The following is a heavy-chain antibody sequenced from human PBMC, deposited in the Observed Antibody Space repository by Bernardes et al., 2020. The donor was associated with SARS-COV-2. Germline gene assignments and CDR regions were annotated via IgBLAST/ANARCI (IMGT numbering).Heavy chain of an antibody. Sequence: SETLSLTRTVSGGSISSYYWSWIRQPPGKGLEWIGYIYYSGSTNYNPSLKSRVTISVDTSKNQFSLKLSSVTAADTAVYYCVRGFDYWGQGTLVTVSS. CDR1: GGSISSYY. J-gene: IGHJ4*02. D-gene: IGHD3-3*01. CDR3: VRGFDY. CDR2: IYYSGST. V-gene: IGHV4-59*01.